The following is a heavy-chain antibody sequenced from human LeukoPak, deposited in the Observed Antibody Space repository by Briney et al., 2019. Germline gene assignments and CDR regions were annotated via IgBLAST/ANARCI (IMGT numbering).Heavy chain of an antibody. Sequence: GGSLRLSCAASGFTLSNYAMYWVRQAPGKGLVWVSRFTSGGSSRTYADSVQGRFTVSRDIAKNTLYLQMNSLRTEDTAVYYCARDGHFDRSGSLLGWYFDLWGRGTLVSVSS. CDR3: ARDGHFDRSGSLLGWYFDL. CDR2: FTSGGSSR. V-gene: IGHV3-74*01. D-gene: IGHD3-22*01. CDR1: GFTLSNYA. J-gene: IGHJ2*01.